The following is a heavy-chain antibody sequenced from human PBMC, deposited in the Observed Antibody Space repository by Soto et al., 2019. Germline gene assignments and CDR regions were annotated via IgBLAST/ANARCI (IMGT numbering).Heavy chain of an antibody. CDR2: IHYSGST. Sequence: SETLSLTCTVSGGSISSYYWSWIRQPPGKVLEWIGNIHYSGSTNYNPSLKSRVTISVDTSKNQFSLRLTSVTAADTAVYYCARGRIVVVVAATYNWFDPWGQGTLVTVS. V-gene: IGHV4-59*01. CDR3: ARGRIVVVVAATYNWFDP. CDR1: GGSISSYY. J-gene: IGHJ5*02. D-gene: IGHD2-15*01.